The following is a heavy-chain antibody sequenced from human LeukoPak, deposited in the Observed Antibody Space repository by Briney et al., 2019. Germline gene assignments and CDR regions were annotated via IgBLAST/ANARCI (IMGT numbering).Heavy chain of an antibody. CDR3: ASGIRAFDY. CDR2: ISGSGGSS. Sequence: GGSLRLSCAASGFTFRDYAMAWVRQAPGKGLEWVSSISGSGGSSYYAASVKGRFTISRDTSDNKVSLQMSSLRAEDTAVYYCASGIRAFDYWGQGALVTVSS. CDR1: GFTFRDYA. D-gene: IGHD1-26*01. V-gene: IGHV3-23*01. J-gene: IGHJ4*02.